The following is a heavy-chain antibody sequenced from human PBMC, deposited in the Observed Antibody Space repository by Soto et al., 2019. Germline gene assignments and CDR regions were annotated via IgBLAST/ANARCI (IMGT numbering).Heavy chain of an antibody. CDR2: ISDDGSNK. CDR1: GFAFRSYA. CDR3: TKRRNVLRFLEWSSGMEV. Sequence: GGSLRISCAASGFAFRSYAMHWVRQAPGKGLEWVAFISDDGSNKYYADSMKGRFTMSRDNSKSTLYLQMNSLRVEDTAVYYCTKRRNVLRFLEWSSGMEVWGQGTTVTVSS. J-gene: IGHJ6*02. D-gene: IGHD3-3*01. V-gene: IGHV3-30*18.